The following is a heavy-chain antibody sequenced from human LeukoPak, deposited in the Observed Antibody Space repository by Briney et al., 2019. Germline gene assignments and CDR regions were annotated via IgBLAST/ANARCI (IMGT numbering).Heavy chain of an antibody. D-gene: IGHD2-15*01. CDR1: GFTFSSYG. CDR3: ARCSGGSTYHSDDY. J-gene: IGHJ4*02. CDR2: ISYDGSNE. Sequence: GGSLRLSCAASGFTFSSYGMHWVRQAPGKGLEWVGVISYDGSNEYYANSVKGRFTISRDNSKNTLYLQMNSLRAEDTAVYYCARCSGGSTYHSDDYWGQGTLVTVSS. V-gene: IGHV3-30*03.